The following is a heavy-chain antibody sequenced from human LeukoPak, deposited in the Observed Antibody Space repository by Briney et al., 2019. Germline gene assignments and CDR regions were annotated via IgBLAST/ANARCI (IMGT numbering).Heavy chain of an antibody. D-gene: IGHD2-2*01. V-gene: IGHV3-48*02. CDR2: ISSSSSTI. CDR3: ARDDQMNSADY. CDR1: GFTFSSYS. J-gene: IGHJ4*02. Sequence: PGGSLRLSCAASGFTFSSYSMNWVRQAPGKGLEWVSYISSSSSTIYYADSVKGRFTISRDNAKNSLYLQMNGLRDEDTAVYYCARDDQMNSADYWGQGTLVTVSS.